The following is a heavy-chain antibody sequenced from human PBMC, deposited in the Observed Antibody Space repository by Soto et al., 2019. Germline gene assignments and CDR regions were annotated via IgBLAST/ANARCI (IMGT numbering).Heavy chain of an antibody. CDR3: ARAYIRVEGELDY. CDR2: ISYDGSNK. J-gene: IGHJ4*02. V-gene: IGHV3-30-3*01. D-gene: IGHD3-3*01. Sequence: PGGSLRLSCAASGFTFSSYAMHWVRQAPGKGLEWVAVISYDGSNKYYADSVKGRFTISRDNSKNTLYLQMNSLRAEDTAVYYCARAYIRVEGELDYWGQGTLVTVSS. CDR1: GFTFSSYA.